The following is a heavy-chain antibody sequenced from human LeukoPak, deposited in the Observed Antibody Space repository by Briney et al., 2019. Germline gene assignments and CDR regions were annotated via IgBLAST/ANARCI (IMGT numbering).Heavy chain of an antibody. Sequence: ASVKVSCKASGYTFTTYYMHWVRQAPGQGLEWMGIINPSGGSTSYAQKFQGRVTVTRDMSTSTVYMELSSLRSEDTAVYYCAREPFADYDSSGYLPSPFDYWGRGTLVTVSS. J-gene: IGHJ4*02. CDR3: AREPFADYDSSGYLPSPFDY. V-gene: IGHV1-46*01. CDR1: GYTFTTYY. CDR2: INPSGGST. D-gene: IGHD3-22*01.